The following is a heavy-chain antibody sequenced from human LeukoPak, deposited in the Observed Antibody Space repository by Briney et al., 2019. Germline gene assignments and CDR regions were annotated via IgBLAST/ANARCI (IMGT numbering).Heavy chain of an antibody. J-gene: IGHJ6*02. V-gene: IGHV3-13*04. CDR3: ARGDCTGGSCSSMDV. Sequence: GGSLRLSCAASGFTFSTYDMHWVRHAPGKGLEWVSGINPAGDTYYPGSVKGRSTISREDAKNSFYLQMNSLRAGDTAVYYCARGDCTGGSCSSMDVWGQGTTVTVSS. CDR2: INPAGDT. D-gene: IGHD2-15*01. CDR1: GFTFSTYD.